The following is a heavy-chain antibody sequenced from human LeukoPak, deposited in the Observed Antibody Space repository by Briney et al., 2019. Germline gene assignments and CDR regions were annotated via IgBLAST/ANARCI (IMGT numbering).Heavy chain of an antibody. CDR1: GYTFTSYD. V-gene: IGHV1-46*01. Sequence: ASVKVSCKASGYTFTSYDMHWVRQAPGQGLEWMGIINPSGGSTSYAQKFQGRVTMTRDTSTSTVYMELSSLRSEDTAVYYCARSRSKVNYGSGSMAFDIWGQGTMVTVSS. D-gene: IGHD3-10*01. CDR2: INPSGGST. J-gene: IGHJ3*02. CDR3: ARSRSKVNYGSGSMAFDI.